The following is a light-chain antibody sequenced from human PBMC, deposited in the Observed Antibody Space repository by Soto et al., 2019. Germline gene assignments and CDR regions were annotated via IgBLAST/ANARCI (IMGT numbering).Light chain of an antibody. J-gene: IGKJ1*01. CDR2: GAS. CDR3: QQYYSSKWT. V-gene: IGKV3-20*01. CDR1: QSVSSSY. Sequence: EIVLTQSPGTLSLSPGERATLSCRASQSVSSSYLAWYQQKPGQAPRLLIYGASTRATGIPARFSGSGSGTEFTLTITSLQAEDVAVYYCQQYYSSKWTFGQGTKVDIK.